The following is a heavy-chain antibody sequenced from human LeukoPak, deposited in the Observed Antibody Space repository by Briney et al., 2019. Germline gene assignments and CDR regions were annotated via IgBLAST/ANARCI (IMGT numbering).Heavy chain of an antibody. J-gene: IGHJ5*02. D-gene: IGHD3-16*01. CDR3: AREAFCSYVGGRRWFDP. V-gene: IGHV4-59*01. CDR2: IYYSGST. CDR1: GFTFSNAW. Sequence: GSLRLSCAASGFTFSNAWMSWARQPPGKGLEWIGYIYYSGSTNYNPSLQSRVTMSVDTSKNQLTLLLTSVTAADTAVYYCAREAFCSYVGGRRWFDPWGQGTLVTVSS.